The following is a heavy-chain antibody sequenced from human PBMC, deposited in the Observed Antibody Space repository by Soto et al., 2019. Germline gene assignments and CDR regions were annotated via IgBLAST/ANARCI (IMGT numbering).Heavy chain of an antibody. J-gene: IGHJ4*02. CDR3: ARDVRPVGYCSGGSCYPDY. D-gene: IGHD2-15*01. Sequence: QVQLVESGGGVVQPGRSLGLSFAPLDSPSGNLAINGVRKAPGKGRGGGAVIGYEGSKKYYANSVKGRFTISRDNSKNTLYLQMNSLRAEDTAVYYCARDVRPVGYCSGGSCYPDYWGQGSLVTVSS. V-gene: IGHV3-33*08. CDR1: DSPSGNLA. CDR2: IGYEGSKK.